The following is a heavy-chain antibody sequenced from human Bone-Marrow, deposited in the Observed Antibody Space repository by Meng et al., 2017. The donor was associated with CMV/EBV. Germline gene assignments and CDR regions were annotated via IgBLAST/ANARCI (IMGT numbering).Heavy chain of an antibody. J-gene: IGHJ4*02. CDR2: ISYDGSNK. V-gene: IGHV3-30*04. D-gene: IGHD2-2*02. Sequence: GESLKISCAASGFTFSSHAMSWVRQAPGKGLEWVAVISYDGSNKYYADSVKGRFTISRDNSKNTLYLQMNSLRAEDTAVYYCARAIYCSSTSCYREDYFDYWGQGTLVTVSS. CDR1: GFTFSSHA. CDR3: ARAIYCSSTSCYREDYFDY.